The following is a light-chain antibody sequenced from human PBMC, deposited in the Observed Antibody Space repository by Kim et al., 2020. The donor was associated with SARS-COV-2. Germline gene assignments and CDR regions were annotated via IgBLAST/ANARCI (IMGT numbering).Light chain of an antibody. CDR3: QSYDSSLSGSGV. CDR2: GNS. Sequence: VTNLCTGSSANIGSGYDVHWYQQLPGTAPQLLIYGNSNRPSGVPDRFSGSKSGTSASLAITGLQAEDEADYYCQSYDSSLSGSGVFGGGTKLTVL. CDR1: SANIGSGYD. J-gene: IGLJ3*02. V-gene: IGLV1-40*01.